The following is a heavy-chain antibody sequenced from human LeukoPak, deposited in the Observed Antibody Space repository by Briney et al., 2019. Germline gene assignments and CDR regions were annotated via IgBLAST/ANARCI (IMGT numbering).Heavy chain of an antibody. CDR1: GGSFSGYY. CDR2: INHSGST. Sequence: SETLSLTCAVYGGSFSGYYWSWIRQPPGKGLEWIGEINHSGSTNYNPSRKSRVTISVDTSRNKFSLKLSSLTAAATAVYYCASIDTAMVYPFDYWGQGTLVTVYS. V-gene: IGHV4-34*01. D-gene: IGHD5-18*01. CDR3: ASIDTAMVYPFDY. J-gene: IGHJ4*02.